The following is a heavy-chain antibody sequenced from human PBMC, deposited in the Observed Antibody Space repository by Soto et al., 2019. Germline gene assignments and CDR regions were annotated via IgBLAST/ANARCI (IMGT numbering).Heavy chain of an antibody. CDR2: IIPIFGTA. J-gene: IGHJ6*02. D-gene: IGHD2-21*02. CDR1: GGTFSSYA. V-gene: IGHV1-69*06. CDR3: ARADLEDVVVTAITYYYYGMDV. Sequence: SVKVSCKASGGTFSSYAISWVRQAPGQGLEWMGGIIPIFGTANYAQKFQGRVTITADKSTSTAYMELSSLRSEDTAVYCCARADLEDVVVTAITYYYYGMDVWGQGTTVTVSS.